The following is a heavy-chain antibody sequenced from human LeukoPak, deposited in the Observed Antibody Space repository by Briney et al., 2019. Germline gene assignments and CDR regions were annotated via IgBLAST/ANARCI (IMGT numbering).Heavy chain of an antibody. J-gene: IGHJ4*02. Sequence: GGSLRLSCAASGFTLSGNYMSWVREAPGKGVGWGANINQDGSEKDYVDSVKGRFTISRDNAKNSLSLQINSLRAADTTVYYFARDHIEPGVILVYLGQGNLVTVAS. D-gene: IGHD2-8*02. V-gene: IGHV3-7*05. CDR1: GFTLSGNY. CDR3: ARDHIEPGVILVY. CDR2: INQDGSEK.